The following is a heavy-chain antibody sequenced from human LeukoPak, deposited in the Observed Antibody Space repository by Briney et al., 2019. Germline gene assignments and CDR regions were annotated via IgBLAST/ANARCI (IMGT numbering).Heavy chain of an antibody. V-gene: IGHV3-21*01. CDR3: ARERAGVAQTYYYYYYGMDV. D-gene: IGHD3-10*01. J-gene: IGHJ6*02. Sequence: GGSLRLSCAASGFTFSSDSMNWVRQAPGKGLEWVSSISSSSSYIYYADSVKGRFTISRDNAKNSLYLQMNSLRAEDTAVYYCARERAGVAQTYYYYYYGMDVWGQGTTVTLSS. CDR2: ISSSSSYI. CDR1: GFTFSSDS.